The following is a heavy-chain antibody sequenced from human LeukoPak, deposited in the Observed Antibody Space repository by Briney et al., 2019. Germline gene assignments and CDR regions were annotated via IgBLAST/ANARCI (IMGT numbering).Heavy chain of an antibody. CDR2: INHSGST. CDR1: GGSFSGHY. CDR3: ARVALDYDFWSGYYREYFQH. V-gene: IGHV4-34*01. J-gene: IGHJ1*01. D-gene: IGHD3-3*01. Sequence: SETLSLTCAVYGGSFSGHYWSWIRQPPGKGLEWIGEINHSGSTNYNPSLKSRVTISVDTSKNQFSLKLSSVTAADTAVYYCARVALDYDFWSGYYREYFQHWGQGTLVTVSS.